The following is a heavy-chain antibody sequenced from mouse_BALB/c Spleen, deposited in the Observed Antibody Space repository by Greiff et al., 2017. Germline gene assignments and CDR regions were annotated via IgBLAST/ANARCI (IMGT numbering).Heavy chain of an antibody. CDR1: GYTFSSYW. Sequence: QVQLQQSGAELMKPGASVKISCKATGYTFSSYWIEWVKQRPGHGLEWIGEILPGSGSTNYNEKFKGKATFTADTSSNTAYMHLSSLTSEDSAVYDCARRGVYYGYTDWGQGTTLTVAS. V-gene: IGHV1-9*01. D-gene: IGHD1-2*01. J-gene: IGHJ2*01. CDR2: ILPGSGST. CDR3: ARRGVYYGYTD.